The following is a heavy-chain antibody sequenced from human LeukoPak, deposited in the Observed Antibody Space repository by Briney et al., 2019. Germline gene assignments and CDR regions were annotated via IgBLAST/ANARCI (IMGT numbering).Heavy chain of an antibody. D-gene: IGHD3-10*01. J-gene: IGHJ4*02. CDR3: ARHYGSGRPYFDY. CDR1: GGSISTYY. CDR2: IYYSGNT. Sequence: SETLSLTCTVSGGSISTYYWSWIRQPPGKGLEWIGYIYYSGNTNYDPSLKSRVTISVDTSKNQFSLKLNSVTAADTAVYYCARHYGSGRPYFDYWGQGTLVTVSS. V-gene: IGHV4-59*08.